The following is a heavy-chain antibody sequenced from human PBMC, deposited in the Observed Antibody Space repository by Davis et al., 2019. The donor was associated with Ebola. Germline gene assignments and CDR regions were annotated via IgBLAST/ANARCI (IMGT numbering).Heavy chain of an antibody. Sequence: PGGSLRLSFEGPGFNFHIYAMHWVRQAPGKGLEWIGLITYDGRSQYYADFARGRFRISRDNSKNELYLEIDTVTREDTAVYFCARDRPIDSWGQGSLVTVSS. CDR1: GFNFHIYA. V-gene: IGHV3-30*04. CDR3: ARDRPIDS. CDR2: ITYDGRSQ. J-gene: IGHJ4*02.